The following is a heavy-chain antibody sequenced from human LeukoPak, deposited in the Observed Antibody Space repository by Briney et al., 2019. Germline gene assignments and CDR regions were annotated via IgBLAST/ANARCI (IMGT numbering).Heavy chain of an antibody. J-gene: IGHJ6*02. D-gene: IGHD3-22*01. Sequence: GGSLRLSCAAPGFTFSNYWMTWVRQAPGKGLEWVANIKQDGSEKYYVDSVKGRFTISRDNAKNSLYLQINSLRAEDTAVYYYSTSYTTYYYDSSVYFYYYYGMDVWGQGTTVTVSS. CDR1: GFTFSNYW. V-gene: IGHV3-7*01. CDR3: STSYTTYYYDSSVYFYYYYGMDV. CDR2: IKQDGSEK.